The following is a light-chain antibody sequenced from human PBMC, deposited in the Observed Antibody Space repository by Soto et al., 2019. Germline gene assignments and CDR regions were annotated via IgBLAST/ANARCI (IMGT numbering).Light chain of an antibody. CDR1: QNVSIN. V-gene: IGKV3-20*01. J-gene: IGKJ1*01. Sequence: ESVMTESPPTLSVYTGERVTLSCRASQNVSINLAWYQQKPGQAPRLLMYGASSRATGIPDRFSGSGSGTDFTLTISRAEPEDFAVYYCQQYSSSPWTFGQGTKVDI. CDR2: GAS. CDR3: QQYSSSPWT.